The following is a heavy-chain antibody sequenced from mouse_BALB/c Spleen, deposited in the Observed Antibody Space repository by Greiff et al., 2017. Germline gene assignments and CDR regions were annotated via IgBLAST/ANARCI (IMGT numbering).Heavy chain of an antibody. Sequence: EVQLVESGGGLVKPGGSLKLSCAASGFTFSDYYMYWVRQTPEKRLEWVATISDGGSYTYYPDSVKGRFTVSRDNAKNNLYMKMSSLETEDTAMYCSARDRGQRKYIDDWGEGTAVTVSS. D-gene: IGHD3-1*01. CDR3: ARDRGQRKYIDD. CDR1: GFTFSDYY. V-gene: IGHV5-4*02. J-gene: IGHJ1*01. CDR2: ISDGGSYT.